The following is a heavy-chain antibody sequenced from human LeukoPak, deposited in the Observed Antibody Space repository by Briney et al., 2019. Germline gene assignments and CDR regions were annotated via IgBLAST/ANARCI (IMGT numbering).Heavy chain of an antibody. J-gene: IGHJ4*02. D-gene: IGHD3-22*01. CDR2: ISYDGSNK. Sequence: GGSLRLSCAASGFTFSSYGMHWVRQAPGKGLEWVAVISYDGSNKYYADSVKGRFTISRDNSKNTLYLQMNSLRAEDTAVYYCANKDYDSTNWGQATLVTVSS. CDR1: GFTFSSYG. V-gene: IGHV3-30*18. CDR3: ANKDYDSTN.